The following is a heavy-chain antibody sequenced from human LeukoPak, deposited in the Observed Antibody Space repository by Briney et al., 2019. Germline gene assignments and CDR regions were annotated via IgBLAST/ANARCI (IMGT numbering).Heavy chain of an antibody. CDR3: ARDYVRGNAAFDI. V-gene: IGHV3-23*01. D-gene: IGHD3-16*01. J-gene: IGHJ3*02. CDR1: GFSFSNYG. CDR2: ISGSGYST. Sequence: GGSLRLSCVASGFSFSNYGMSWVRQAPGKGLEWVSAISGSGYSTYYADSVKGRFTISRDNSKNTLYLQMNSLRAEDTAVYYCARDYVRGNAAFDIWGQGTMVTVSS.